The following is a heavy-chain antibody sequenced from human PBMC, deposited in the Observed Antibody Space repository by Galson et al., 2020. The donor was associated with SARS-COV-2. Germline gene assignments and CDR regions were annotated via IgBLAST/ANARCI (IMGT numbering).Heavy chain of an antibody. J-gene: IGHJ3*02. Sequence: GGSLRLSCAVSGFTFSTYRNNWGLQAPGKGLVWVTSISSGGTHIYYADSVKGRVTISRDNAKNSLYLQVNNLRAADTAVYYCARDCVFPYCSGSSWVAFDIWGQGTIVTDSS. CDR3: ARDCVFPYCSGSSWVAFDI. CDR2: ISSGGTHI. D-gene: IGHD2-15*01. V-gene: IGHV3-21*01. CDR1: GFTFSTYR.